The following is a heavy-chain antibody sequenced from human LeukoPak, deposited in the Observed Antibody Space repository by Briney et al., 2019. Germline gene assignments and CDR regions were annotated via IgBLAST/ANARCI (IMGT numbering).Heavy chain of an antibody. CDR1: GYSFTSYW. V-gene: IGHV5-51*01. CDR2: IYPGDSET. J-gene: IGHJ3*02. Sequence: GESLKISCKGSGYSFTSYWIGWVRQMPGKGLEWMGIIYPGDSETRCSPSFQGQVTISADTSIATSYLHWSSLEAADTAMYYCARRYSSSLGAFDIWGQGTMVTVSS. D-gene: IGHD6-6*01. CDR3: ARRYSSSLGAFDI.